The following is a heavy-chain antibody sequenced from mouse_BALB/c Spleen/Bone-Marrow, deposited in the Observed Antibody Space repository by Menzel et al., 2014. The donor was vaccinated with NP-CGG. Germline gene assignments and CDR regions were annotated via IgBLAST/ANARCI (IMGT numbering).Heavy chain of an antibody. V-gene: IGHV1-63*02. Sequence: QVQLKESGPELVRPGTSVKISCKASGYTFTNYWLSWVKQRPGHGLEWIGDIYPGGGYTNFNERFKGKATLTADTSSSTAYMQLSSLTSEDSAVYFCAREEYGNYDRFIDYWGQGTTLTVSS. CDR2: IYPGGGYT. J-gene: IGHJ2*01. CDR3: AREEYGNYDRFIDY. D-gene: IGHD2-10*02. CDR1: GYTFTNYW.